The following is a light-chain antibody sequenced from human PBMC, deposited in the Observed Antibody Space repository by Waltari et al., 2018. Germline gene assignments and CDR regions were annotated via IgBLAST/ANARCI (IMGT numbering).Light chain of an antibody. CDR1: SSDVGTYNL. V-gene: IGLV2-23*01. Sequence: QSALIQPASVSGSPGQSITMSCTETSSDVGTYNLVSWYQQHPGKAPRLIIYEGSKRHPGISYRFAGSKSGNTASLTIAGLQAEDEADYYCASYAGTTTPRVVGGGTKLTVL. CDR2: EGS. J-gene: IGLJ2*01. CDR3: ASYAGTTTPRV.